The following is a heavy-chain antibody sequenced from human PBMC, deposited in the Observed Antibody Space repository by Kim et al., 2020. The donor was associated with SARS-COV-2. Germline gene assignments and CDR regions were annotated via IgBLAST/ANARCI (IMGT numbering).Heavy chain of an antibody. J-gene: IGHJ6*02. CDR1: GYSFTSYW. V-gene: IGHV5-51*01. CDR3: ARLSYDWWENYYGMDV. Sequence: GESLKISCKGSGYSFTSYWIGWVRQMPGKGLEWMGIIYPGDSDTRYSPSFQGQVTISADKSISTAYLQWSSLKASDTAMYYCARLSYDWWENYYGMDVWGQGTTVTVSS. CDR2: IYPGDSDT. D-gene: IGHD5-12*01.